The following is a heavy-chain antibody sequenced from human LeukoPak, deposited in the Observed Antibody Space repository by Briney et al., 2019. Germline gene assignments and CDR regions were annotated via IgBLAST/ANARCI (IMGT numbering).Heavy chain of an antibody. D-gene: IGHD6-19*01. Sequence: PGGSLRLSCATSGFTFSSYAMSWVRQAPGKGLEWVSGITGSGGSTYYADSVKGRFIISRDNSKNTLSLQMNSLRADDTAVYYCTKGLSRGWYATFDNWGQGTLVIVSS. CDR2: ITGSGGST. J-gene: IGHJ4*02. V-gene: IGHV3-23*01. CDR1: GFTFSSYA. CDR3: TKGLSRGWYATFDN.